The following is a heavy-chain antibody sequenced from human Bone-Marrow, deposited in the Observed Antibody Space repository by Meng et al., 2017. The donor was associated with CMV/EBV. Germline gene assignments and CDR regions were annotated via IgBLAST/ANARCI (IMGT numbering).Heavy chain of an antibody. CDR3: ATIAAAGKGSDY. V-gene: IGHV1-69*05. CDR2: IIPIFGTA. CDR1: GGTFSSYA. Sequence: SVKVSCKASGGTFSSYAISWVRQAPGQGLEWMGGIIPIFGTANYAQKFQGRVTITTDESTSTAYMELSSLRSEDTAVYYCATIAAAGKGSDYWGQGTLVTVSS. J-gene: IGHJ4*02. D-gene: IGHD6-13*01.